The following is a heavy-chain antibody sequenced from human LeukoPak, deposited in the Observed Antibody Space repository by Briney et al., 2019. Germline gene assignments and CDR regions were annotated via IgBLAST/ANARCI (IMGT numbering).Heavy chain of an antibody. CDR2: INPNSGGN. D-gene: IGHD3-22*01. V-gene: IGHV1-2*02. J-gene: IGHJ4*02. Sequence: SAKVSCKPSGYTFTGYYMHCVSESPGQGLRWMGWINPNSGGNNYAQKFQGRVTMTRDTSISTAYMELSRLRSDDTAVYYCALTYYYDSSGYYFDYWGQGTLVTVSS. CDR3: ALTYYYDSSGYYFDY. CDR1: GYTFTGYY.